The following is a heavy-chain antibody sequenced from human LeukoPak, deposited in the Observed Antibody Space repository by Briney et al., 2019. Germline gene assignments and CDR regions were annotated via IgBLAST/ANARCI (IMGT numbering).Heavy chain of an antibody. Sequence: GASVKVSCKASGYTFTTYYMHWVRQAPGQGLEWMGMISPSGGSTSYPQTFQGRVTLTRDTSTSTVYMELSSLISEDTAVYFCARDGVAGTYYFDYWGQGTLVTVSS. CDR1: GYTFTTYY. V-gene: IGHV1-46*01. D-gene: IGHD6-19*01. CDR2: ISPSGGST. J-gene: IGHJ4*02. CDR3: ARDGVAGTYYFDY.